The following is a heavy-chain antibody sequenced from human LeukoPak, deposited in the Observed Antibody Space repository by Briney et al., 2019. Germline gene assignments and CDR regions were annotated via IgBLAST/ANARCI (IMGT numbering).Heavy chain of an antibody. Sequence: GGSLRLSCAASGFSFNNYHMSWVRQAPGKGLEWVSVIYSGGSTYYADSVKGRFTISRDNSKNTLYLQMNSLRAEDTAVYYCARSWGGNYYYYGMDVWGQGTTVTVSS. CDR3: ARSWGGNYYYYGMDV. D-gene: IGHD3-10*01. CDR2: IYSGGST. V-gene: IGHV3-53*01. J-gene: IGHJ6*02. CDR1: GFSFNNYH.